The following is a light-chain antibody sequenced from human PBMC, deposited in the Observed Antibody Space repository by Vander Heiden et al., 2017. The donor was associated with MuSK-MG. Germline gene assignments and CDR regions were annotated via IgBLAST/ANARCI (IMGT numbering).Light chain of an antibody. CDR1: QSISSW. Sequence: DIQMTQSPSTLSASVGDRVTITCRASQSISSWLAWYQQKPGKAPKLLIYKASRLESGVPSSFSGRGSGTEFTLTISSLQPDDFATYYCQQDSNCPSTFGQGTKVEIK. CDR3: QQDSNCPST. J-gene: IGKJ1*01. CDR2: KAS. V-gene: IGKV1-5*03.